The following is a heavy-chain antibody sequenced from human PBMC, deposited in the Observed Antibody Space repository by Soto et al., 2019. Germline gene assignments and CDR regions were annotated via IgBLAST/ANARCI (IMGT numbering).Heavy chain of an antibody. CDR2: ISGSGANT. J-gene: IGHJ4*02. V-gene: IGHV3-23*01. D-gene: IGHD6-19*01. CDR1: GFIFSSYS. Sequence: GGSLRLSCAASGFIFSSYSMSWVRQAPGKGLEWVSAISGSGANTYYTDSVKGRFTISRDNSKNTVYLQMDSLRAEDTAIYYCAKEMDSTGFFDYWGQGTLVTVSS. CDR3: AKEMDSTGFFDY.